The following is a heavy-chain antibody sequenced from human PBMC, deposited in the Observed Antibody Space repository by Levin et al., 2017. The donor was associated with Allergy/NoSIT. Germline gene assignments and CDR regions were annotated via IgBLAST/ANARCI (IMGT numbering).Heavy chain of an antibody. D-gene: IGHD6-19*01. V-gene: IGHV5-51*01. Sequence: ASVKVSCKGSGYSFTSYWIGWVRQMPGKGLEWMGIIYPGDSDTRYSPSFQGQVTISADKSISTAYLQWSSLKASDTAMYYCARFSGWQHEAFDIWGQGTMVTVSS. CDR2: IYPGDSDT. J-gene: IGHJ3*02. CDR3: ARFSGWQHEAFDI. CDR1: GYSFTSYW.